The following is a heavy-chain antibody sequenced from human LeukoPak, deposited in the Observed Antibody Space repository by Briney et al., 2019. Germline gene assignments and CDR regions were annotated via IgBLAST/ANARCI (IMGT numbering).Heavy chain of an antibody. D-gene: IGHD5-18*01. CDR1: GGSISSYY. V-gene: IGHV4-59*01. CDR2: IYYSGST. J-gene: IGHJ3*02. CDR3: ARHGYIYTSAFDI. Sequence: SETLSLICTVSGGSISSYYWSWIRQPPGKGLEWIGYIYYSGSTNYNPSLKSRVTISVDTSKNQFSLKLISVTAADTAVYYCARHGYIYTSAFDIWGQGTMVTVSS.